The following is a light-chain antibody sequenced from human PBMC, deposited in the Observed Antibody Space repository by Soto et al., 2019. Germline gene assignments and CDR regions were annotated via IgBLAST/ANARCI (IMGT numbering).Light chain of an antibody. CDR2: EVN. J-gene: IGLJ2*01. CDR3: NSYTSSSARV. CDR1: SNDVGGHKF. V-gene: IGLV2-14*01. Sequence: QSVLTQPASVSGSPGQSITMSCTGTSNDVGGHKFVSWYQHHPGKAPKLLIYEVNNRPSGVSDRFSGSKSGNTASLTISGLQAEDEADYYCNSYTSSSARVFGGGTKVTVL.